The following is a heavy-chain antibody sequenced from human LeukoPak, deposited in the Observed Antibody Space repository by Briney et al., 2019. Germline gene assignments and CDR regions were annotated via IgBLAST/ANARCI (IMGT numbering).Heavy chain of an antibody. J-gene: IGHJ4*02. CDR3: ATYYDILSGYTFDY. Sequence: SGTLSLTCTVSGGSISRSNWWSWVRQPPGKGLEWIGEIHDTGSTDYNPPLKSRVTMSLDKSKNQFSLNLNSVTAADTAVYYCATYYDILSGYTFDYWGQGTLVAVSS. CDR2: IHDTGST. V-gene: IGHV4-4*02. D-gene: IGHD3-9*01. CDR1: GGSISRSNW.